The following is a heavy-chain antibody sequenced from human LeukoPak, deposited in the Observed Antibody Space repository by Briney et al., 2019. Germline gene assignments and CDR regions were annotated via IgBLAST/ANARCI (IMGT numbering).Heavy chain of an antibody. CDR2: IYYSGST. V-gene: IGHV4-30-4*08. D-gene: IGHD3-10*01. Sequence: SETLSLTCTVSGGSISSGDYYWSWIRQPPGKGLEWIGYIYYSGSTYYNPSLKSRVTISVDTSKNQFSLKLSSVTAADTAVYYCARARGRITMVRGVITHYFDYWGQGTLVTVSS. CDR3: ARARGRITMVRGVITHYFDY. J-gene: IGHJ4*02. CDR1: GGSISSGDYY.